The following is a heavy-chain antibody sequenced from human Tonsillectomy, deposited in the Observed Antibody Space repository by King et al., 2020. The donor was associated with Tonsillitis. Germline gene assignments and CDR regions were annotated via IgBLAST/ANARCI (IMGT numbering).Heavy chain of an antibody. Sequence: LVQSGAEVKKPGASVKVSCKASGYTFTSYGISWVRQAPGQGLEWMGWISAYNGNTNYAQKVQGRVTMTTDTSTSTAYMELRSLRSDDTAVYYCAGDRIVTATTGYGMEVWGQGTTVTVSS. CDR1: GYTFTSYG. V-gene: IGHV1-18*04. CDR2: ISAYNGNT. CDR3: AGDRIVTATTGYGMEV. D-gene: IGHD1-26*01. J-gene: IGHJ6*02.